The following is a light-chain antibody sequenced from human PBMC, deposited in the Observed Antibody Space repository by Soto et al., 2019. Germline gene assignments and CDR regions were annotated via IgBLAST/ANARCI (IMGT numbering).Light chain of an antibody. CDR3: QQFNSWT. V-gene: IGKV1-13*02. CDR2: DAS. Sequence: AIQLTQSPSSLSASVGDRVTITCRASQGISSALAWYQQKPGKAPKLLIYDASNLESGVPPRFSGSGSGTDFTLTISSLQPEDFATYYCQQFNSWTFGQGTKVDLK. J-gene: IGKJ1*01. CDR1: QGISSA.